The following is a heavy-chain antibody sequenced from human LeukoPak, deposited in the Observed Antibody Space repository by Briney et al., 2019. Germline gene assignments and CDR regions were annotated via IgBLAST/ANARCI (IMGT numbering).Heavy chain of an antibody. D-gene: IGHD1-26*01. CDR2: ITPIIGTT. J-gene: IGHJ5*02. CDR1: GGTFNTHI. CDR3: TRVTLRGSKYNWFDP. Sequence: GASVKVSCTSSGGTFNTHIFNWVRQAPGQGLEWMGRITPIIGTTEYAQRFQGRVTITADTSTSTAYPELRGLTYDDSAVYYCTRVTLRGSKYNWFDPWGQGTHVSVSS. V-gene: IGHV1-69*08.